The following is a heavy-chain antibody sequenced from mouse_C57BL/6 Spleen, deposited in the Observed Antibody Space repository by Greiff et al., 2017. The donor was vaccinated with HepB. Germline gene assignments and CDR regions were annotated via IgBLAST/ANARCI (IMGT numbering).Heavy chain of an antibody. CDR1: GFTFSSYA. CDR3: TRDPLLLRSWYFDV. V-gene: IGHV5-9-1*02. CDR2: ISSGGDYI. Sequence: EVHLVESGEGLVKPGGSLKLSCAASGFTFSSYAMSWVRQTPEKRLEWVAYISSGGDYIYYADTVKGRFTISRDNARNTLYLQMSSLKSEDTAMYYCTRDPLLLRSWYFDVWGTGTTVTVSS. J-gene: IGHJ1*03. D-gene: IGHD1-1*01.